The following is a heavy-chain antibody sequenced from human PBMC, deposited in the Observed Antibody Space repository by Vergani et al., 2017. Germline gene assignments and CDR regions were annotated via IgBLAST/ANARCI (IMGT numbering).Heavy chain of an antibody. CDR1: GFSLSTSGVG. D-gene: IGHD3-9*01. CDR2: IYWNDDK. J-gene: IGHJ5*02. V-gene: IGHV2-5*01. CDR3: AHSLVSRYFDWLSEYNWFDP. Sequence: QITLKESGPTLVKPTQTLTLTCTFSGFSLSTSGVGVGWIRQPPGKALEWLALIYWNDDKRYSPSLKSRLTITKDTSKNQVVLTMTNMDPVDTATYYCAHSLVSRYFDWLSEYNWFDPWGQGTLVTVSS.